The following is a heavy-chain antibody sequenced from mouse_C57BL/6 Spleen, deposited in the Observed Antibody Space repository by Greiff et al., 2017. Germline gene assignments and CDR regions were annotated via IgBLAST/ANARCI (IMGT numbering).Heavy chain of an antibody. D-gene: IGHD1-1*01. CDR3: ADYYGSSYDAMDY. CDR1: GYTFTSYG. V-gene: IGHV1-81*01. CDR2: IYPRSGNT. Sequence: VQLQESGAELARPGASVKLSCKASGYTFTSYGISWVKQRTGQGLEWIGEIYPRSGNTYYNEKFKGKATLTADKSSSTAYMELRSLTSEDSAVYFCADYYGSSYDAMDYWGQGTSVTVSS. J-gene: IGHJ4*01.